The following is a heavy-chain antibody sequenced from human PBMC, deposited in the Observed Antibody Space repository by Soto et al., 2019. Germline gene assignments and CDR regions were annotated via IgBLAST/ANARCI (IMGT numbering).Heavy chain of an antibody. CDR3: AGSHRPEDWYFDL. CDR1: GYTFTSYY. Sequence: ASVKVSCKASGYTFTSYYMHWVRQAPGQGLEWMGIINPSGGSTSYAQKFQGRVTMSRDTSTSTVYMELSSLRSEDTAVYHCAGSHRPEDWYFDLWGRGTLVTVSS. V-gene: IGHV1-46*01. CDR2: INPSGGST. J-gene: IGHJ2*01.